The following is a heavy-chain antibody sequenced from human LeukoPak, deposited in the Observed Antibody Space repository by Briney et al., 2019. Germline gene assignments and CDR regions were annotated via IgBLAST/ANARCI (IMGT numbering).Heavy chain of an antibody. CDR1: GFTFSSYG. J-gene: IGHJ3*02. CDR3: VKLITTIPYDAFDI. V-gene: IGHV3-30*18. CDR2: ISYDGSNK. D-gene: IGHD5-24*01. Sequence: GGSLRLSCAASGFTFSSYGMHWVRQAPGKGLEWVAVISYDGSNKYYADSVKGRFTISRDNSKNTLYLQMNSLRAEDTAVYYCVKLITTIPYDAFDIWGQGTMVTVSS.